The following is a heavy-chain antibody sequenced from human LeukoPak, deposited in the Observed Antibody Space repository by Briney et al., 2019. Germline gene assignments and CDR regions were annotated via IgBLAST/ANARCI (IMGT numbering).Heavy chain of an antibody. V-gene: IGHV3-64D*06. CDR3: VKEYGSGSYLGGGYFDY. CDR1: GFTFSSYA. D-gene: IGHD3-10*01. CDR2: IRSNGGST. Sequence: PGGSLRLSCSASGFTFSSYAMHWVRQAPGKGLEYVSAIRSNGGSTYYADSVKGRFTISRDNSKNTLYLQMRSLRAEDTAVYECVKEYGSGSYLGGGYFDYWGQGTLVTVSS. J-gene: IGHJ4*02.